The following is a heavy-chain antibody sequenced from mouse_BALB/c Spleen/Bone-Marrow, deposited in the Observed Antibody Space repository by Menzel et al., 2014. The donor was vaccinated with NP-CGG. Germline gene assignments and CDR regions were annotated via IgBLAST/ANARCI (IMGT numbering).Heavy chain of an antibody. V-gene: IGHV1S81*02. Sequence: QVQLQQSGAELVKPGASVKLSCKASGYTFTGYYMYWVKQRPGQGLEWIGEINPSNGGTNFNGKFKSKATLTVDKSSSTAYMQLSSLTSEDSAVYYCTRGRRDAMDYWGQGTSVTVSS. CDR3: TRGRRDAMDY. J-gene: IGHJ4*01. CDR1: GYTFTGYY. CDR2: INPSNGGT.